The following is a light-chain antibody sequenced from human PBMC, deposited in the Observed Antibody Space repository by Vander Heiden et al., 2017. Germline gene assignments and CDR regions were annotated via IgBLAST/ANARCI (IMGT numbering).Light chain of an antibody. CDR3: QQDDYLPIT. CDR1: QDITNY. V-gene: IGKV1-33*01. Sequence: DIQMTQSPSSLSASVGDRVTITCQASQDITNYLSWYQQQPGKAPKLLIYDASNLETGVPSRFSGSGSGTDFTFTISSLQPEDIATYYCQQDDYLPITFGQGTRLEIK. CDR2: DAS. J-gene: IGKJ5*01.